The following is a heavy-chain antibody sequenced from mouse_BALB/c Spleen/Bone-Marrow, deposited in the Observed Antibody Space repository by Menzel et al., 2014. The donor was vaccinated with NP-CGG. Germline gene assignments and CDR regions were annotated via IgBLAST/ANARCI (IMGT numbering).Heavy chain of an antibody. J-gene: IGHJ4*01. CDR1: GYTFTSFY. Sequence: VKLQESGPELVKPGASVRISCKASGYTFTSFYLHWVRQRPGQGLERIGWISPGNVNIMHNENFKGKATLTADKSSSTAYMHFRSLTSEDSAVYFCSRWGTTVVDAMDYWGQGTSVTGSS. D-gene: IGHD1-1*01. CDR2: ISPGNVNI. V-gene: IGHV1S56*01. CDR3: SRWGTTVVDAMDY.